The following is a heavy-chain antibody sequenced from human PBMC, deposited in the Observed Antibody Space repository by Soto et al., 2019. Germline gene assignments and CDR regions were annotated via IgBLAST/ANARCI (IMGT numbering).Heavy chain of an antibody. D-gene: IGHD2-2*01. Sequence: EVQLVESGGGLIQPGGSLRLSCAVSGFTVSNNYMSWVRQAPGKGLEGVSVIYSGGYTAYGDSVKGRFTISRDNSKNTIYPQKNPLGAGHPPVYYWAPSRGGGGYWGQGTLVTVSS. CDR1: GFTVSNNY. V-gene: IGHV3-53*01. CDR3: APSRGGGGY. CDR2: IYSGGYT. J-gene: IGHJ4*02.